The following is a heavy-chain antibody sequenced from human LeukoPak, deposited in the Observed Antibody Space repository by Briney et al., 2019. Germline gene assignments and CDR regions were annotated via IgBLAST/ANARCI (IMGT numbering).Heavy chain of an antibody. D-gene: IGHD6-19*01. CDR3: AKRSSGWYGDY. J-gene: IGHJ4*02. CDR2: IKQDGSEK. Sequence: GGSLRLSCAASGVMFPSYWMTWVRQAPGKGLEWVANIKQDGSEKYYVDSVKGRFTISRDNAKNSVYLQMNSPRAEDTAVYFCAKRSSGWYGDYWGQGTLVTVSS. V-gene: IGHV3-7*02. CDR1: GVMFPSYW.